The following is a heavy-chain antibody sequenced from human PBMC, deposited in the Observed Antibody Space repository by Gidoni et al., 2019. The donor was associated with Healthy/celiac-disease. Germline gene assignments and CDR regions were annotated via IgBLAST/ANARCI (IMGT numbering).Heavy chain of an antibody. J-gene: IGHJ6*02. CDR1: GFTFSSYW. CDR3: ARRLLPWAMVSEYGMDV. V-gene: IGHV3-74*01. CDR2: INGDGSYT. Sequence: EVQLVESGGGLVQPGGSLRLSCAASGFTFSSYWLHWVRQAPGKGLVWVSRINGDGSYTSYADSVKGRYTISRDNAKNTLYLQMNSLRVEDTAVYYCARRLLPWAMVSEYGMDVWGQGTTVTVSS. D-gene: IGHD2-8*01.